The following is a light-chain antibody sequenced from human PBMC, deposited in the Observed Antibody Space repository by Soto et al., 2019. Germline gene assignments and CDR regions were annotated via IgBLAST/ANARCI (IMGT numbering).Light chain of an antibody. J-gene: IGLJ2*01. CDR3: CSYAGSDILI. CDR1: SSDVGGYNY. V-gene: IGLV2-11*01. CDR2: DVT. Sequence: QSVLTQPRSVSGSPGQSVTISRTGTSSDVGGYNYVSWYQRHPGKAPKLIISDVTKRPSGVPDRFSGSKSGNTASLTISGLQAEDEADYDCCSYAGSDILIFGGGTKLTVL.